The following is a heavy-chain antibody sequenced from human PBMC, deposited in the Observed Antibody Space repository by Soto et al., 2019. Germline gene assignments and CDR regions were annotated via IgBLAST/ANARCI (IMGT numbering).Heavy chain of an antibody. Sequence: EVQLVESGGGLVQPGGSLRLSCAASGFFVSSNYMSWVRQAPGKGLEWVSVLYSGGTTYYADSVKGRFTISRHNSKNTLYLQMNSLRAEDTAVYYCARGDPRDDYYYYMDVWGKGTSVTVSS. CDR3: ARGDPRDDYYYYMDV. J-gene: IGHJ6*03. CDR2: LYSGGTT. D-gene: IGHD3-16*01. CDR1: GFFVSSNY. V-gene: IGHV3-53*04.